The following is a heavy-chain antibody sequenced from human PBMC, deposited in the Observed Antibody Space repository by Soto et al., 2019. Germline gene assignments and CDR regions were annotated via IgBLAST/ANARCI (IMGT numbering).Heavy chain of an antibody. CDR3: AKDLSPHSSSWYADY. CDR2: ISGSGGST. Sequence: EVQLLESGGGLVQPGGSLRLSCAASGFTFSSYAMSWFRQAPGKGLEWVSAISGSGGSTYYADSVKGRFTISRDNSKYTLYLHMNSLRAEDTAVYYCAKDLSPHSSSWYADYWGQGALVTVS. D-gene: IGHD6-13*01. V-gene: IGHV3-23*01. CDR1: GFTFSSYA. J-gene: IGHJ4*02.